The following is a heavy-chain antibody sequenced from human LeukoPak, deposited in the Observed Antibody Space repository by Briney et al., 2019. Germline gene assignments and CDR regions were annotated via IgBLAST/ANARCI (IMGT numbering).Heavy chain of an antibody. V-gene: IGHV4-30-2*01. CDR3: ASHAYAAAGIYFDY. J-gene: IGHJ4*02. D-gene: IGHD6-13*01. CDR2: IYHSGST. CDR1: GGSISSGGYS. Sequence: PSETLSLTCAVSGGSISSGGYSWSWIRQPPGKGLEWIGYIYHSGSTYYNPSLKSRVTISVDTSKNQFSLKLSSVTAADTAVYYCASHAYAAAGIYFDYWGQGTLVTVSS.